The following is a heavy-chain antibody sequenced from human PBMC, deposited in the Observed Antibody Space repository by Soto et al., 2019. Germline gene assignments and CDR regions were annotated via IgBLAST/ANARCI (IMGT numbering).Heavy chain of an antibody. CDR2: ISHDGSLQ. V-gene: IGHV3-30*18. CDR1: GFPFSSYG. J-gene: IGHJ4*02. Sequence: PGGSLRLSCAASGFPFSSYGIHWVRQAPGKGRVWGGFISHDGSLQQYADSVKGLFSVSRSNSNNTPYLQMSSPRQEDSAGYYCAKDTLREIWTNHFPVDCWGQGALVTVPS. CDR3: AKDTLREIWTNHFPVDC. D-gene: IGHD2-8*01.